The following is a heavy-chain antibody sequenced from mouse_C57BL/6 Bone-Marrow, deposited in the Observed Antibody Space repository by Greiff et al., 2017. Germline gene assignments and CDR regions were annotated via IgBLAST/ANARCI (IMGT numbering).Heavy chain of an antibody. Sequence: VQLQQSGAELVRPGASVKLSCTASGFNITDDYMHWVKQRPEQGLEWIGWIDPENGDTEYASKFQGKATITADTSSNTAYLQLSSLASEDPAVYDCSTGIYYECDEGDYWGQGTTLTVSS. CDR3: STGIYYECDEGDY. V-gene: IGHV14-4*01. J-gene: IGHJ2*01. CDR2: IDPENGDT. CDR1: GFNITDDY. D-gene: IGHD2-4*01.